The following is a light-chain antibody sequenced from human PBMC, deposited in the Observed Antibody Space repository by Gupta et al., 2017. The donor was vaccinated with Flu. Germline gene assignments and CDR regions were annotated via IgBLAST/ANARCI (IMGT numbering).Light chain of an antibody. CDR3: GTWDSSMSGWV. CDR1: SSNIGNNY. J-gene: IGLJ3*02. Sequence: KVTTTRSGNSSNIGNNYVCWYQQLTGTAPKLLIYENDKRHSGIPDRFSGSRCDTSATLGITGLLTGDEADYYCGTWDSSMSGWVFGGGTTLTVL. CDR2: END. V-gene: IGLV1-51*02.